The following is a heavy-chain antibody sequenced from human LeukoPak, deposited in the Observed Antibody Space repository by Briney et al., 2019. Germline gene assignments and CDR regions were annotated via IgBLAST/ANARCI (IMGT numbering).Heavy chain of an antibody. V-gene: IGHV1-3*03. CDR3: ARGRAVAGAYYYYYYMDV. CDR1: GYTFTSYA. CDR2: INAGNGNT. Sequence: ASVKVSCKASGYTFTSYAMHWVRQAPGQRLEWMGWINAGNGNTKYSQEFQGRVTITRDTSASTAYMELSSLRSEDMAVYYRARGRAVAGAYYYYYYMDVWGKGTTVTVSS. J-gene: IGHJ6*03. D-gene: IGHD6-19*01.